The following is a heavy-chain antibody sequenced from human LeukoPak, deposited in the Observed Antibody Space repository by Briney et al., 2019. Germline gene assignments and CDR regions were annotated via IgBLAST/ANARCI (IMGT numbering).Heavy chain of an antibody. D-gene: IGHD2-15*01. V-gene: IGHV4-34*01. CDR3: ARDGFRNDCTGDTCYLRGRATYYFDY. CDR2: INHSGST. Sequence: PSETLSLTCSVYGGSFSGYSWNWIRLAPGKGLEWIGEINHSGSTNYNPSLKRRVTMAIDTSKKQFSLGLSSLTAADTAVYYCARDGFRNDCTGDTCYLRGRATYYFDYWGQGTQVTVSS. J-gene: IGHJ4*02. CDR1: GGSFSGYS.